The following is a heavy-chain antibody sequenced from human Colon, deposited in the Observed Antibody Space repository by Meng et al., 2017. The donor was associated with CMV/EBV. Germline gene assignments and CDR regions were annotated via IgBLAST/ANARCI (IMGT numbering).Heavy chain of an antibody. CDR3: ARDPSGSRVPFDY. V-gene: IGHV1-2*02. D-gene: IGHD1-26*01. Sequence: QVLLVQSVSEVKKPGASGKVSCKTTGYTVSDYHIHWVRQAPGQGLEWMGWINSNSGATDYAQKFQGRFTMTRDTSITTVYMELSSLRSDDTAVYYCARDPSGSRVPFDYWGQGSLVTVSS. CDR2: INSNSGAT. J-gene: IGHJ4*02. CDR1: GYTVSDYH.